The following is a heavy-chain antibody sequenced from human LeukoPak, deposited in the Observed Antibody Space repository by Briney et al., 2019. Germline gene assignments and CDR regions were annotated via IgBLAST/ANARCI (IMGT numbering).Heavy chain of an antibody. J-gene: IGHJ4*02. V-gene: IGHV3-72*01. D-gene: IGHD1-26*01. CDR3: AREWDSGSYYLGYFDY. CDR1: GFTFSTYW. CDR2: IRNKANSYTT. Sequence: PGGSLRLSCAASGFTFSTYWMHWVRQTPGKGLEWVGRIRNKANSYTTEYAASVKGRFTISRDDSKNSLYLQMNSLKCEDTAVYYCAREWDSGSYYLGYFDYWGQGTLVTVSS.